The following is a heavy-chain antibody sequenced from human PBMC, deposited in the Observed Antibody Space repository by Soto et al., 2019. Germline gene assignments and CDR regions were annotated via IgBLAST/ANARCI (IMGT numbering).Heavy chain of an antibody. Sequence: QVQLVESGGGVVQPGRSLRLSCAASGFIFNTYGMHWVRQAPGKGLEWVAVIYYDGRNKYYADSVKGRFTISRDHSKNTLNLQMNSLRVEDTAVYYCARDLGELWPSVGGYWGQGTLVTVSS. CDR1: GFIFNTYG. V-gene: IGHV3-33*01. CDR2: IYYDGRNK. CDR3: ARDLGELWPSVGGY. D-gene: IGHD1-26*01. J-gene: IGHJ4*02.